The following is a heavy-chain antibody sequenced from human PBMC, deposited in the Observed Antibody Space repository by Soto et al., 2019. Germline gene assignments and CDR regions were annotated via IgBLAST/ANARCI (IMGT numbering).Heavy chain of an antibody. CDR1: GGSISSYY. Sequence: PSETLSLTCTVSGGSISSYYWSWIRQPPGKGLEWIGYIYYSGSTNYNPSLKSRVTISVDTSKNQFSLKLSSVTAADTAVYYCARERRGGMDVWGQGTTVTVS. CDR2: IYYSGST. J-gene: IGHJ6*02. V-gene: IGHV4-59*01. CDR3: ARERRGGMDV.